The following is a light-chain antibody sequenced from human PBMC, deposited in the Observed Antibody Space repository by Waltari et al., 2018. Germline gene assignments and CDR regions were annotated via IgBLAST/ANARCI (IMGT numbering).Light chain of an antibody. V-gene: IGKV1-39*01. J-gene: IGKJ1*01. Sequence: DIQMTQSPSSLSASVGDRVTITCRASQSISNYLYWYQQKPGKAPNLLIYAASTLQSGGPSRFSGSGSGTEFTLTIGSLQPEDFATYYCQQSHTTPWTFGQGTKVEIK. CDR1: QSISNY. CDR3: QQSHTTPWT. CDR2: AAS.